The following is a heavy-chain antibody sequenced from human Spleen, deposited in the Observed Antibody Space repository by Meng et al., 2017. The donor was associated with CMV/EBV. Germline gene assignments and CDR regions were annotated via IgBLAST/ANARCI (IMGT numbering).Heavy chain of an antibody. J-gene: IGHJ4*02. CDR3: AKYSAVGERLYYFDY. V-gene: IGHV3-21*04. Sequence: GESLKISCAASGFTFSSYSMNWVRQAPGKGLEWVSSISSSSSYIYYADSVKGRFTISRDNAKNSLYLQMNSLRAEDTAVYYCAKYSAVGERLYYFDYWGQGTLVTVSS. CDR1: GFTFSSYS. CDR2: ISSSSSYI. D-gene: IGHD2-21*01.